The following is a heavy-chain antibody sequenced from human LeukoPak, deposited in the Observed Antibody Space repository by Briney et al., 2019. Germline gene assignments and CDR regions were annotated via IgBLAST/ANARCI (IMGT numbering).Heavy chain of an antibody. V-gene: IGHV4-34*01. D-gene: IGHD6-6*01. Sequence: SETLSLTCAVYGGSFSGYYWSWIRQPPGKGLEWIGEINHSGSTNYNPSLKSRVTISVDTSKNQFSLKLSSVTAADTAVYYCARLQRRAARLNYYYYMDVWGKGTTVTVSS. CDR3: ARLQRRAARLNYYYYMDV. CDR1: GGSFSGYY. J-gene: IGHJ6*03. CDR2: INHSGST.